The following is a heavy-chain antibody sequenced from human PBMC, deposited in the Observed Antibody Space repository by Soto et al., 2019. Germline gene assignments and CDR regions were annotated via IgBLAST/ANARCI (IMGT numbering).Heavy chain of an antibody. CDR3: ARGSSYYDSSGYYSDAFDI. Sequence: GASVKVSCKASGGTFSSYAISWVRQAPGQGLEWMGGIIPIFGTANYAQKFQGRVTITADESTSTAYMELSSLRSEDTAVYYCARGSSYYDSSGYYSDAFDIWGQGTMVTV. V-gene: IGHV1-69*13. J-gene: IGHJ3*02. D-gene: IGHD3-22*01. CDR2: IIPIFGTA. CDR1: GGTFSSYA.